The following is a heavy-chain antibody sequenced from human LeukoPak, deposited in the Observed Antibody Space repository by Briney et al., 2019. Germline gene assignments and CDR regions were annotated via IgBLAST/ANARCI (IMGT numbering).Heavy chain of an antibody. V-gene: IGHV3-7*01. CDR2: IKQDGSEK. Sequence: GGSLRLSCAASGFAFSNAWMTWVRQAPGKGLEWVANIKQDGSEKYYVDSVKGRFTISRDNAKNSLYLQMNSLRAEGTAVYYCARVSPPIDYWGQGTLVTVSS. CDR1: GFAFSNAW. CDR3: ARVSPPIDY. J-gene: IGHJ4*02.